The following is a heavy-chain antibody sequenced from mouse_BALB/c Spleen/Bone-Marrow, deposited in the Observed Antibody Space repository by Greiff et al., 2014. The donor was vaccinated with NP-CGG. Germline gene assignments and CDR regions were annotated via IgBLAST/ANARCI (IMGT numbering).Heavy chain of an antibody. V-gene: IGHV14-3*02. CDR3: ARMITAY. CDR1: GFNIKDTY. Sequence: EVQLQESGAELVKPGVSVKLSCTASGFNIKDTYMHWVKQRPEQGLEWIGRIDPANGNTKYDPKFQGKATITAVTSSNTAYLQLSSLTSEDTAVYYCARMITAYWGQGTLVTVSA. J-gene: IGHJ3*01. D-gene: IGHD2-4*01. CDR2: IDPANGNT.